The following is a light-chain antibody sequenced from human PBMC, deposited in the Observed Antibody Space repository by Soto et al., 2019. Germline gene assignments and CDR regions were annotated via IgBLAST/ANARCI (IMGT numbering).Light chain of an antibody. CDR1: QSVSSY. CDR2: DAS. V-gene: IGKV3-11*01. Sequence: EIVLTQSPATLSLSPGERATLSCTASQSVSSYLAWYQQKPGQAPRLLIYDASNRATGIPARFSGSGSGTDFTLTISSLEPEDFAVYYCQQRSSWPPNTFGQGTRLEIK. CDR3: QQRSSWPPNT. J-gene: IGKJ5*01.